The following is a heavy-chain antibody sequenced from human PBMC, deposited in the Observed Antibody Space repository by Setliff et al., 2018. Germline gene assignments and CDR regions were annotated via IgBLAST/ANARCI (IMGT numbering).Heavy chain of an antibody. V-gene: IGHV4-59*01. Sequence: SETLSLTCSVSGDSMSGYYWNWIRQSPRKGLEWIGNIYYGGSAKYNPSLKSRVTISVDMSKNQFSLRLNSLTAADTAIYYCARGNMFDGSGRWFDYWGQGTLVTVSS. CDR3: ARGNMFDGSGRWFDY. D-gene: IGHD3-10*01. CDR2: IYYGGSA. CDR1: GDSMSGYY. J-gene: IGHJ4*02.